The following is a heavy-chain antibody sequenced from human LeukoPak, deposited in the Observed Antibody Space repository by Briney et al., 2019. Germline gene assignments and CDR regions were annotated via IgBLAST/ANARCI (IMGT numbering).Heavy chain of an antibody. Sequence: GGSLRLSCAASGFTFSSYNMNWVRQAPGKGLEWVSYISSSGSTIYYADSVKGRFTISRDNAKNSLYLQMNSLRAEDTAVYYCAGAYVDIVARLVDYWGQGTLVTVSS. D-gene: IGHD5-12*01. J-gene: IGHJ4*02. V-gene: IGHV3-48*04. CDR2: ISSSGSTI. CDR1: GFTFSSYN. CDR3: AGAYVDIVARLVDY.